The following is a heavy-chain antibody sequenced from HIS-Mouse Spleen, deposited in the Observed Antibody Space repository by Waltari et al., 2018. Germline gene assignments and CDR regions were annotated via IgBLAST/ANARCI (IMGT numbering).Heavy chain of an antibody. CDR1: GGSFSRYY. CDR2: INHSGST. D-gene: IGHD6-13*01. V-gene: IGHV4-34*01. CDR3: ARGPYSSYSSSEYFQH. Sequence: QVQLQQWGAGLLKPSETLPLTCAVDGGSFSRYYWRWTRQPPGKGLEWIGEINHSGSTNYNPSLKSRVTISVDTSKNQFSLKLSSVTAADTAVYYCARGPYSSYSSSEYFQHWGQGTLVTVSS. J-gene: IGHJ1*01.